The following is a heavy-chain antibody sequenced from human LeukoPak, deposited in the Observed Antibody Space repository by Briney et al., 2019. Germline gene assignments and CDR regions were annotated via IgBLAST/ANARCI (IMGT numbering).Heavy chain of an antibody. Sequence: ASVKVSCKASGYPFTNFYVHWGRLAPGQGLEWLGWTHPVSGDTIYAQKFQGRVTMTRDTSISTAYMELTSLTSDDTAVYYCARMTHTLGATYSHFDYWGQGTLVTVSS. CDR3: ARMTHTLGATYSHFDY. CDR1: GYPFTNFY. J-gene: IGHJ4*02. V-gene: IGHV1-2*02. D-gene: IGHD3-16*01. CDR2: THPVSGDT.